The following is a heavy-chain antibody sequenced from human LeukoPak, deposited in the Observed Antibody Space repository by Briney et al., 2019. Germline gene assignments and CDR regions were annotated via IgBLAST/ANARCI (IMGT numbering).Heavy chain of an antibody. J-gene: IGHJ4*02. D-gene: IGHD3-22*01. CDR3: AREGDYYDSSGYYVVDY. CDR2: IYYSGST. V-gene: IGHV4-59*01. CDR1: GGSISTYY. Sequence: SETLSLTCTVSGGSISTYYWSWIRQPPGKGLEWIGYIYYSGSTNYNPSLKSRVTISVDTSKNQFSLKLSSVTAADTAVYYCAREGDYYDSSGYYVVDYWGQGTLVTVSS.